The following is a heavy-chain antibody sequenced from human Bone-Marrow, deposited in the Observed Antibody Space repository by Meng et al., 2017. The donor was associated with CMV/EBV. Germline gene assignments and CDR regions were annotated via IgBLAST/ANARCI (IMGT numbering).Heavy chain of an antibody. CDR3: ARGYYDSINYFDY. D-gene: IGHD3-22*01. Sequence: SVKFSCKASGGTFSSYAISWVRQAPGQGLEWMGGIIPILGIANYAQKFQGRVTITADKSTSTAYMELSRLRSDDTAVYYCARGYYDSINYFDYWGQGTLVTVSS. CDR2: IIPILGIA. CDR1: GGTFSSYA. J-gene: IGHJ4*02. V-gene: IGHV1-69*10.